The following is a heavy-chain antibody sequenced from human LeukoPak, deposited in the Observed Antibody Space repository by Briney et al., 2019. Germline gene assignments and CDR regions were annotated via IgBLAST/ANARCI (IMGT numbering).Heavy chain of an antibody. J-gene: IGHJ5*02. Sequence: SETLSLTCAVYGGSFSGYYWSWIRQPPGKGLEWIGEINHSGSTNYNPSLKSRVTISVDTSKNQFSLKLSSVTAADTAVYYCARGRYSSSWYWGYWFDPLSQGTLVTVSS. CDR1: GGSFSGYY. CDR3: ARGRYSSSWYWGYWFDP. CDR2: INHSGST. D-gene: IGHD6-13*01. V-gene: IGHV4-34*01.